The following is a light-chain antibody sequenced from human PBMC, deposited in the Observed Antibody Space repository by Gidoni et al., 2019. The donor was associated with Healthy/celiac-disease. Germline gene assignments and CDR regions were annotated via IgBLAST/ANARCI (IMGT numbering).Light chain of an antibody. CDR2: GKN. CDR3: NSRDSSGNPHVV. Sequence: SSELTQDPAVSVALGRTVRITCQGDSLRSYYASWYQQKPGPAPVLVIYGKNNRPSGIPDRFSGSSSGNTASLTITGAQAEDEADYYCNSRDSSGNPHVVFGGGTKLTVL. V-gene: IGLV3-19*01. CDR1: SLRSYY. J-gene: IGLJ2*01.